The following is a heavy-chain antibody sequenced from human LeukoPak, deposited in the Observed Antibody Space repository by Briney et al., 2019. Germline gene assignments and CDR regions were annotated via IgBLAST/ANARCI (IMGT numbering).Heavy chain of an antibody. J-gene: IGHJ4*02. CDR1: GFTFDDSA. CDR2: ISWNSGDI. Sequence: GGSLRLSCATSGFTFDDSAMHWVRQAPGKGLEWVSGISWNSGDIAYADSVKRRFTISRDNARTSLYLQMNSLRPEDTALYYCAKGMYSYASPFDYWGQGTPVTVSS. D-gene: IGHD3-16*01. CDR3: AKGMYSYASPFDY. V-gene: IGHV3-9*01.